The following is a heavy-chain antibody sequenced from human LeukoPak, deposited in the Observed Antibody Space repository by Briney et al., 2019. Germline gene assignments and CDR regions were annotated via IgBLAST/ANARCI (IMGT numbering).Heavy chain of an antibody. D-gene: IGHD6-19*01. CDR3: ASHSSGWYTEYFQH. Sequence: SVKVSCKASGGTFCSYAISWVRQAPGQGLEWMGGIIPIFGTANYAQKFQGRVTITTDESTSTAYMELSSLRSEDTAVYYCASHSSGWYTEYFQHWGQGTLVTVSS. J-gene: IGHJ1*01. V-gene: IGHV1-69*05. CDR2: IIPIFGTA. CDR1: GGTFCSYA.